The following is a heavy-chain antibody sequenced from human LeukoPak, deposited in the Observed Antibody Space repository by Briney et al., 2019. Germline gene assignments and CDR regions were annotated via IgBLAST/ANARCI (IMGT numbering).Heavy chain of an antibody. CDR2: IYPDGTST. CDR1: GFTFSSYW. D-gene: IGHD6-13*01. CDR3: ATENSGIAPTDIIGY. J-gene: IGHJ4*02. V-gene: IGHV3-74*01. Sequence: GGSLRLSCTASGFTFSSYWMHWVRQAPGRGLVWVSRIYPDGTSTNYADSVRGRFTISRDNAKKTLYLQMNSLRAEDTAIYYCATENSGIAPTDIIGYWGQRALGTVSS.